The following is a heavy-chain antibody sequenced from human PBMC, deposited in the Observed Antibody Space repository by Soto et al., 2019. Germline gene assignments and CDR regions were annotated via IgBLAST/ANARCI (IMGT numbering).Heavy chain of an antibody. CDR1: GGSISSYY. Sequence: SETLSLTCTVSGGSISSYYWSWIRQPPGKGLEWIGYIYYSGSTNYNPSLKSRVTISVDTSKNQFSLKLSSVTAADTAVHYCARAGHYDFWSGYPTYYYYYGMDVWGQGTTVTVSS. CDR2: IYYSGST. D-gene: IGHD3-3*01. V-gene: IGHV4-59*01. J-gene: IGHJ6*02. CDR3: ARAGHYDFWSGYPTYYYYYGMDV.